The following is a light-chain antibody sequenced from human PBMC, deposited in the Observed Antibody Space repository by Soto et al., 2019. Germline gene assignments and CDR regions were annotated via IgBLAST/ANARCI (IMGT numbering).Light chain of an antibody. V-gene: IGLV2-14*03. CDR3: SSYTSSSLHV. CDR1: SSDVGGYNY. J-gene: IGLJ1*01. CDR2: DVS. Sequence: QSALTQPASVSGSPGQSITISCTGTSSDVGGYNYVPWYQQHPGKAPKLMIYDVSNRPSGVSNRFSGSKSGNTASLTISGLQAEDEADYYCSSYTSSSLHVFGTGTKVTVL.